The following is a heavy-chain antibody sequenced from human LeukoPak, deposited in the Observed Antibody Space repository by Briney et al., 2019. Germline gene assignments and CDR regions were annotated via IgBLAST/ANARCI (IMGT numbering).Heavy chain of an antibody. CDR3: ARFKGGWFDDAFDL. J-gene: IGHJ3*01. Sequence: GGSLRLSCAASGFTFRSHAMTWVRQAPGEGLEWVSAISYTGNIHDAVSVKGRFTISRDNSKNTLNLQMNNLRDDDTAVYYCARFKGGWFDDAFDLWGQGTMVAVSS. V-gene: IGHV3-23*01. CDR1: GFTFRSHA. D-gene: IGHD3-10*01. CDR2: ISYTGNI.